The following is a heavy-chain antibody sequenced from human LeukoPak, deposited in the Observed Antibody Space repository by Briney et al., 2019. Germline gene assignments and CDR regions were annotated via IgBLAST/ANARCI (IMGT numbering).Heavy chain of an antibody. V-gene: IGHV3-23*01. J-gene: IGHJ4*02. CDR3: VKDRPNCYHSSGHYYRRNDDC. Sequence: PGGSLRLSCAASGFTFSIYAMSWVRQAPGKGLEWVSSITSSGETTYYAGSVTGQFTISRDNSKNTLYLQMNSLRAEDRAVYYCVKDRPNCYHSSGHYYRRNDDCWGQGTLVTVSS. D-gene: IGHD3-22*01. CDR1: GFTFSIYA. CDR2: ITSSGETT.